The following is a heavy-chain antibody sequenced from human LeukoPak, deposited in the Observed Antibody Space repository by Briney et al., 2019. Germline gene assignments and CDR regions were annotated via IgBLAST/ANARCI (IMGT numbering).Heavy chain of an antibody. V-gene: IGHV3-21*01. Sequence: GGSLRLSCAASGFTFSSYSMNWVRQAPGKGLEWVSSISSASTYIYYADSVKGRFTISRDNARNSLYLQMNSLRAEDTAMYYCARLVWDTTMADGDIDSWGQGTLLIVSS. J-gene: IGHJ4*02. D-gene: IGHD5-18*01. CDR1: GFTFSSYS. CDR2: ISSASTYI. CDR3: ARLVWDTTMADGDIDS.